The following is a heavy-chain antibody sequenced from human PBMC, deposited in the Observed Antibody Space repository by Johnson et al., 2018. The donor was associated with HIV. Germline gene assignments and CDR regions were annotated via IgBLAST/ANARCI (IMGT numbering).Heavy chain of an antibody. D-gene: IGHD6-6*01. Sequence: QVQLVESGGGVVQPGRSLRLSCAASGFTFSSHSMYWVRQAPGKGLEWVAVISYDGSNKYYADSVKGRFTISRDNSKNTLYLQMNSLRAEDTAVYYCANSYSSSSGNNDYAFDIWGQGTMVAVSS. CDR2: ISYDGSNK. V-gene: IGHV3-30*04. CDR3: ANSYSSSSGNNDYAFDI. CDR1: GFTFSSHS. J-gene: IGHJ3*02.